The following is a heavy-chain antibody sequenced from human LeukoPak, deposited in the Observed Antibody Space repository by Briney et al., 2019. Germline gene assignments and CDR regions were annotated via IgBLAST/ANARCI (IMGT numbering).Heavy chain of an antibody. J-gene: IGHJ5*02. CDR2: IYYSGST. Sequence: SETLSLTCTVSGGSISSYYWSWIRQPPGKGLEWIGYIYYSGSTNYNPSLKSRVTISVDTSKNQFSLKLSSVTAADTAVYYCARAGPNKYCSSTSCFPIDPWGQGTLVTVS. V-gene: IGHV4-59*01. CDR1: GGSISSYY. CDR3: ARAGPNKYCSSTSCFPIDP. D-gene: IGHD2-2*01.